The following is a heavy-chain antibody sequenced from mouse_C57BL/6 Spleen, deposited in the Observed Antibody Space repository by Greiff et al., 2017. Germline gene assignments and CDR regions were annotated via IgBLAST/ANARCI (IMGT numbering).Heavy chain of an antibody. CDR3: TREGAYVYEYYFDY. Sequence: VQLQQSGAELVRPGASVTLSCKASGYTFTDYEMHWGKQTPVHGLEWIGAIDPETGGTAYNQKFKGKAILTADNSSSTAYMELRSLTSEDSAVYYCTREGAYVYEYYFDYWGQGTTLTVSS. V-gene: IGHV1-15*01. D-gene: IGHD2-12*01. J-gene: IGHJ2*01. CDR2: IDPETGGT. CDR1: GYTFTDYE.